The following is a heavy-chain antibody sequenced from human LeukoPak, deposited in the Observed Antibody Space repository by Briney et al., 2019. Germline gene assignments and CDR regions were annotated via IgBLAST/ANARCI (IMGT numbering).Heavy chain of an antibody. J-gene: IGHJ3*02. D-gene: IGHD4-17*01. CDR3: ARLDYGDYLRGAFDI. CDR1: GFSFSSYS. CDR2: IISSSSTI. Sequence: AGALLLSSAAAGFSFSSYSMNWGRPAAREGLGGVSSIISSSSTIYYADSVKGGFTISRDNAKNSLYLQMNSLRAEDTTVYYCARLDYGDYLRGAFDIWGQGTMVTVSS. V-gene: IGHV3-48*01.